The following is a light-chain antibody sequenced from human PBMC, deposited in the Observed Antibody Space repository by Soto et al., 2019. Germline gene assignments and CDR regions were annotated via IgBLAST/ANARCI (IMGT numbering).Light chain of an antibody. CDR1: QSISIW. Sequence: DIHMTQSPSTLSASVGDRVTVTCRASQSISIWLAWYQQKPGRAPNLFIYGTSSLESRVPSRFSGSGSGTEFTLTISSLQPDDFATYYCQHYNDYSWTFGQGTKVEIK. V-gene: IGKV1-5*03. CDR3: QHYNDYSWT. CDR2: GTS. J-gene: IGKJ1*01.